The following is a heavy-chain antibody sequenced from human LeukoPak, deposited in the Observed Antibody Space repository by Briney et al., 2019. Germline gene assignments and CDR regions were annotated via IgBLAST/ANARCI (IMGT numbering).Heavy chain of an antibody. CDR2: INPSGGST. D-gene: IGHD1-14*01. J-gene: IGHJ3*02. CDR1: GYTFTSYY. Sequence: ASVKVSCKASGYTFTSYYMHWVRQAPGQGLEWMGIINPSGGSTSYAQKFQGRVTMTRDMSTSTVYMELSSLRSEDTAVYYCARDLHGPGAFDIWGQGTMVTVSS. V-gene: IGHV1-46*01. CDR3: ARDLHGPGAFDI.